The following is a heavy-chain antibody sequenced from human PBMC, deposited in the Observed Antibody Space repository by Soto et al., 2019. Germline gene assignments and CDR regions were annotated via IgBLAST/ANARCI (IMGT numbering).Heavy chain of an antibody. CDR1: GGTFSSYA. CDR3: AREGAGSAGEYYFDY. J-gene: IGHJ4*02. V-gene: IGHV1-69*13. Sequence: ASVKVSCKASGGTFSSYAISWVRQAPGQGLEWMGGIIPIFGTANYAQKFQGRVTITADESTSTAYMELSSLRSEDTAVYYCAREGAGSAGEYYFDYWGQGTLVTVSS. CDR2: IIPIFGTA. D-gene: IGHD7-27*01.